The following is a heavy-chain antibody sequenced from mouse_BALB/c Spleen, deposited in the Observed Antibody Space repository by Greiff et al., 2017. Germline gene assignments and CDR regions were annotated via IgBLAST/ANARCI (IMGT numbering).Heavy chain of an antibody. CDR2: ISYSGST. CDR1: GDSITSGY. J-gene: IGHJ2*01. CDR3: ARVDYYGSSYYFDY. Sequence: EVQLVESGPSLVKPSQTLSLTCSVTGDSITSGYWNWIRKFPGNKLEYMGYISYSGSTYYNPSLKSRISITRDTSKNQYYLQLNSVTTEDTATYYCARVDYYGSSYYFDYWGQGTTLTVSS. V-gene: IGHV3-8*02. D-gene: IGHD1-1*01.